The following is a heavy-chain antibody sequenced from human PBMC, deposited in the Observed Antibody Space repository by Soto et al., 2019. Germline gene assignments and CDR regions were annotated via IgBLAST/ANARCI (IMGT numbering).Heavy chain of an antibody. V-gene: IGHV4-34*01. J-gene: IGHJ6*02. CDR1: GGSFSGYY. CDR2: INHSGST. D-gene: IGHD6-13*01. Sequence: QVQLQQWGAGLFKPSETLSLTCAVYGGSFSGYYWSWIRQPPGKGLEWIGEINHSGSTNYNPSLKSRVTISVDTSKNQFSLKLSSVTAADTAVYYCARVMQQQLVIYYGMDVWGQGTTVTVSS. CDR3: ARVMQQQLVIYYGMDV.